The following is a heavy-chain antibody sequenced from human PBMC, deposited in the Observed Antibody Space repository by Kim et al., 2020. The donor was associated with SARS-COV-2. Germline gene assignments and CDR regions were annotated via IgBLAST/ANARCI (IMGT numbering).Heavy chain of an antibody. CDR1: GGSISSNY. CDR3: ARGSYSTNWFDP. Sequence: SETLSLTCTVSGGSISSNYWNWIRQPPGKGLEWMGITFYSGSANYNPSLKSRLTMSLDTSKNQVSLNLSSVTTADTAVYYCARGSYSTNWFDPWGQGTLVTVSS. V-gene: IGHV4-59*13. CDR2: TFYSGSA. D-gene: IGHD6-13*01. J-gene: IGHJ5*02.